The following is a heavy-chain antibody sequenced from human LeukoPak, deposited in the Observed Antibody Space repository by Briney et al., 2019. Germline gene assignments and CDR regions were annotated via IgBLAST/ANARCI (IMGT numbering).Heavy chain of an antibody. CDR3: ARLSPVACDNTAFYI. J-gene: IGHJ3*02. Sequence: ASVKVSCTASGSTFTSYGISWVRQAPGQGLEWMGWISAYNGDTDYAQKLQGRVTMTTDTSTSTAYMELRSLRSDDTAVYYCARLSPVACDNTAFYIWGQRTMGSVSS. V-gene: IGHV1-18*01. D-gene: IGHD2/OR15-2a*01. CDR1: GSTFTSYG. CDR2: ISAYNGDT.